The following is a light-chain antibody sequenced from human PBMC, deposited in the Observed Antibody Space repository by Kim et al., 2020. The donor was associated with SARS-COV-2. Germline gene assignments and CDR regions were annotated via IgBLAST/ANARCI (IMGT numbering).Light chain of an antibody. CDR2: GAS. V-gene: IGKV3-15*01. Sequence: EIVMTQSPATLSVSPGETDTLSCRASQSVASNLAWYQQKPGQAPRLLIYGASTRATDIPARFSGSGSGTEFTLIISSLQSEDFGVYFCQQYNNWPPYTFGQGTKLEI. CDR3: QQYNNWPPYT. J-gene: IGKJ2*01. CDR1: QSVASN.